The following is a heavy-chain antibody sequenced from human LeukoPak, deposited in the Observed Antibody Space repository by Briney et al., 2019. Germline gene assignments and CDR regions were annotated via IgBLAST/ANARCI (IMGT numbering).Heavy chain of an antibody. V-gene: IGHV3-9*01. CDR3: AKDFCSGGSCYHDIQPGFDY. CDR2: ISWNSGSI. J-gene: IGHJ4*02. CDR1: GFTFDDYA. Sequence: GGSLRLSCAASGFTFDDYAMHWVRQAPGKGLEWVSGISWNSGSIGYADSVKGRFTISRDNAKNSLYLQMNSLRAEDTALYYCAKDFCSGGSCYHDIQPGFDYWGQGTLVTVSS. D-gene: IGHD2-15*01.